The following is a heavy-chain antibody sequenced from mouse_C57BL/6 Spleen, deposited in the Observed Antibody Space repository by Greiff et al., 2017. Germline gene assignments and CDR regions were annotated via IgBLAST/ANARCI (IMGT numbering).Heavy chain of an antibody. CDR1: GYAFSSYW. CDR2: IYPGDGDT. CDR3: ARGATTVVEDAMDD. D-gene: IGHD1-1*01. J-gene: IGHJ4*01. V-gene: IGHV1-80*01. Sequence: QVQLQQSGAELVKPGASVKISCKASGYAFSSYWMNWVKQRPGKGLEWIGQIYPGDGDTNYNGKFKGKATLTADKSSSTAYMQLSSLTSEDSAVYFCARGATTVVEDAMDDWGQGASVTVSS.